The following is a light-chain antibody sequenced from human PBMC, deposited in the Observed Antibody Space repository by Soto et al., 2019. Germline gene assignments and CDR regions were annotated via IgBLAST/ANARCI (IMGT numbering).Light chain of an antibody. CDR1: SSDIGGYNY. CDR2: EVS. Sequence: QSVLTQPASVSGSPGQSITISCTGTSSDIGGYNYVSWYQQHPGKAPKLIIYEVSNRPSGISSRFSGSKSGNTASLTISGLQAEDEADYYCAAWDDSLSGYVFGTGTKLTVL. V-gene: IGLV2-14*01. CDR3: AAWDDSLSGYV. J-gene: IGLJ1*01.